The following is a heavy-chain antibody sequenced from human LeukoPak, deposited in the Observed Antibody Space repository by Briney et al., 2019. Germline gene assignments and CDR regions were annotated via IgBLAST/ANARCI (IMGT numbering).Heavy chain of an antibody. D-gene: IGHD7-27*01. CDR1: GGSISSYY. J-gene: IGHJ4*02. Sequence: PSETLSLTCTVSGGSISSYYWSWIRQPPGKGLEWIGYIYYSGGTNYNPSLKSRVTISVDTSKNQFSLKLSSVTAADTAVYYCARYGDRVDYWGQGTLVTVSS. CDR2: IYYSGGT. V-gene: IGHV4-59*01. CDR3: ARYGDRVDY.